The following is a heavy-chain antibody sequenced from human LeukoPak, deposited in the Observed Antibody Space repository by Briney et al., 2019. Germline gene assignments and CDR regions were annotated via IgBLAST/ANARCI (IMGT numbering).Heavy chain of an antibody. CDR2: INPSGGST. Sequence: ASVKVSCKASGYTFTSYYMHWVRQAPGQGLEWMGIINPSGGSTSYAQKFQGRVTMTRDTSTSTVHMELSSLRSEDTAVYYCARADTREWLLYRYYFDYWGQGTLVTVSS. CDR3: ARADTREWLLYRYYFDY. D-gene: IGHD3-3*01. J-gene: IGHJ4*02. CDR1: GYTFTSYY. V-gene: IGHV1-46*01.